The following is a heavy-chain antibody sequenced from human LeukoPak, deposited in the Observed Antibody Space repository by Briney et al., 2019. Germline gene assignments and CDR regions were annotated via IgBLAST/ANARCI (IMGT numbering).Heavy chain of an antibody. J-gene: IGHJ3*02. V-gene: IGHV4-59*12. Sequence: PSETLSLTCTVSGASISSYYWSWIRQPPGKGLEWIGYIYYSGTTNYNPSLKSRVTISVDTSKNQFSLQLNSVTPEDTAVYYCARDPGPPLHGSSYAFDIWGQGTMVTVSS. CDR2: IYYSGTT. D-gene: IGHD6-6*01. CDR3: ARDPGPPLHGSSYAFDI. CDR1: GASISSYY.